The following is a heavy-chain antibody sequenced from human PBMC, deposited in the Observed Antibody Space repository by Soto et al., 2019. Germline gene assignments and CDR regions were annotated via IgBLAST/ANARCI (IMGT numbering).Heavy chain of an antibody. CDR2: VYYTGTT. V-gene: IGHV4-59*01. J-gene: IGHJ3*01. CDR1: ASPISPYY. Sequence: PSETLSLTCAAAASPISPYYWIWIRQAPVKGLEWIGYVYYTGTTNYNPSLKSRVTISIDRSKNQISLDLTSATAADTAVYYCARDGYRYPGTFDFWGPGTMVTVSS. CDR3: ARDGYRYPGTFDF. D-gene: IGHD5-18*01.